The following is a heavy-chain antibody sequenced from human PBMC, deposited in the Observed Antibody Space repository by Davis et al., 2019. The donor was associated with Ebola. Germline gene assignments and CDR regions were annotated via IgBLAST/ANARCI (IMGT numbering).Heavy chain of an antibody. V-gene: IGHV3-21*01. Sequence: GESLKISCAASGFTFSSYSMNWVRQAPGKGLEWVSSISSSSSYTYYADSVKGRFTISRDNSKNTLYLQMNSLRAEDTAVYYCARDFYYYGMDVWGQGTTVTVSS. CDR2: ISSSSSYT. J-gene: IGHJ6*02. CDR1: GFTFSSYS. CDR3: ARDFYYYGMDV.